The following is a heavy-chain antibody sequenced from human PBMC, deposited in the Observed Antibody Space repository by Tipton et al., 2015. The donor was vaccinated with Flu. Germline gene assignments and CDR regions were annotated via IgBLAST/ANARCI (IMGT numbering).Heavy chain of an antibody. CDR2: IIPIFGTA. V-gene: IGHV1-69*01. J-gene: IGHJ4*02. D-gene: IGHD2-2*01. CDR1: GGTFSSYA. Sequence: QLVQSGAEVKKPGSSVKVSCKASGGTFSSYAISWVRQAPGQGLEWMGGIIPIFGTANYAQKFQGRVTITADESTSTAYMELSSLRSEDTAVYYCAKMDSVVPAGNEYYFDYWGQGTLVTVSS. CDR3: AKMDSVVPAGNEYYFDY.